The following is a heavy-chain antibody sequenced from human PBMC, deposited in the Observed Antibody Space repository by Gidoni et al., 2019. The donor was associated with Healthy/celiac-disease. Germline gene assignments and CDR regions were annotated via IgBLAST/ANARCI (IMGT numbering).Heavy chain of an antibody. D-gene: IGHD1-26*01. V-gene: IGHV3-33*01. CDR1: GFTFSSYG. Sequence: QVQLVESGGGVVQPGRSLRPSCAASGFTFSSYGMHWVRQATGKGLDWVAVIWYDGSNKYYADSVKGRFTISRDNSKNTLYLQMNSLRAEDTAVYYCAREVGILGASLDYWGQGTLVTVSS. CDR3: AREVGILGASLDY. J-gene: IGHJ4*02. CDR2: IWYDGSNK.